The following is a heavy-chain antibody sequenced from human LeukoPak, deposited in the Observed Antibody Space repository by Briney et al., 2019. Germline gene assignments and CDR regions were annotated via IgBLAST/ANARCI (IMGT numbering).Heavy chain of an antibody. J-gene: IGHJ4*02. V-gene: IGHV1-46*01. CDR1: GYTFTGYY. CDR3: ARDGGLEMATILGGYFDY. D-gene: IGHD3-16*01. Sequence: ASVKVSCKASGYTFTGYYMRWVRQAPGQGLEWMGIINPSGGSTSYAQKFQGRVTMTRDTSTSTVYMELSSLRSEDTAVYYCARDGGLEMATILGGYFDYWGQGTLVTVSS. CDR2: INPSGGST.